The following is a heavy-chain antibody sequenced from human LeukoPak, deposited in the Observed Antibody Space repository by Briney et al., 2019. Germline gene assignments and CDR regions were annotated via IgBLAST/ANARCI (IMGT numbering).Heavy chain of an antibody. J-gene: IGHJ4*02. Sequence: SETLSLTCTVSAGSISSYYWGWIRQPPGKGLEWIGYIYYSGTTNYNPSLRSRVTISVDTSKNQFSLKLSSVTAADTAVYYCARLYGDDVYLDYWGQGTLVTVSS. D-gene: IGHD4-17*01. CDR2: IYYSGTT. CDR3: ARLYGDDVYLDY. V-gene: IGHV4-59*08. CDR1: AGSISSYY.